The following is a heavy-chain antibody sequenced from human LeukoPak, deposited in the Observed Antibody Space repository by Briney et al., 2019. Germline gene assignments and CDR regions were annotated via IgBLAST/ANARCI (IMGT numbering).Heavy chain of an antibody. V-gene: IGHV3-23*01. CDR1: GFTFSSYG. J-gene: IGHJ4*02. D-gene: IGHD2-15*01. Sequence: GGSLRLSCAASGFTFSSYGMSWVREAPGKGLEWGSAINGGGGSTYNAGSVKGRFTISRDDSKNTLYLQMNSLRAEDTAVYYCAKLSSSSSYSAVDYWGQGTLVIVSS. CDR3: AKLSSSSSYSAVDY. CDR2: INGGGGST.